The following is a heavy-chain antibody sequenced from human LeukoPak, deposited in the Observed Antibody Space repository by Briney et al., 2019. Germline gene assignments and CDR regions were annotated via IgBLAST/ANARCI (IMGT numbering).Heavy chain of an antibody. CDR1: GYTFTGYY. J-gene: IGHJ4*02. CDR2: INPNSGGT. CDR3: ARDLSPSEVGATVNDY. V-gene: IGHV1-2*02. Sequence: APVKVSCKASGYTFTGYYMHWVRQAPGQGLEWMGWINPNSGGTNYAQKFQGRVTMTRDTSISTAYMELSRLRSDDTAVYYCARDLSPSEVGATVNDYWGQGTLVTVSS. D-gene: IGHD1-26*01.